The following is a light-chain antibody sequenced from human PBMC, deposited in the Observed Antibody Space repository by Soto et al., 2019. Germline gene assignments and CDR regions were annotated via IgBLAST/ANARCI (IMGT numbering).Light chain of an antibody. J-gene: IGLJ1*01. CDR2: GNN. CDR1: SSNIGARYD. V-gene: IGLV1-40*01. Sequence: QSVLTQPPSVSGAPGQRVTISCTGSSSNIGARYDVHWYQQLPGTAPKLLIYGNNNRPSGVPGRFSGSKSGTSASLAITGLQAEDEADYYCQSSDSSLSGSYVFGTGTKLTVL. CDR3: QSSDSSLSGSYV.